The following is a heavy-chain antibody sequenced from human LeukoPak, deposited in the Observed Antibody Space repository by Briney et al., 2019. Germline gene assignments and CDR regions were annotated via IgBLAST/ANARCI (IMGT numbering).Heavy chain of an antibody. V-gene: IGHV4-4*02. CDR3: ARINDQSKYRNTLDY. CDR2: IYHSGST. CDR1: GGSITTNW. J-gene: IGHJ4*01. D-gene: IGHD3-16*02. Sequence: SGTLSLTCAVSGGSITTNWWSWVRQPPEKGLEWIGEIYHSGSTNYNPSPKSRVTISLDKSKNQFSLKLSSVTAADTAVYFCARINDQSKYRNTLDYWGQGTLVTVSS.